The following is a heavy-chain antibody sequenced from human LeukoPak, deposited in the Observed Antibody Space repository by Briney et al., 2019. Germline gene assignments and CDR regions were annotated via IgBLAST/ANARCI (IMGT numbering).Heavy chain of an antibody. V-gene: IGHV4-59*01. J-gene: IGHJ5*01. CDR3: ARADDRSGYFGGRFDS. D-gene: IGHD3-22*01. CDR1: GGPISTYY. CDR2: ISYSGGT. Sequence: PSETLSLTCTVSGGPISTYYWSWLRQPPGKRLEWIGYISYSGGTNYNPSLKSRVTISVDTSKNQFSLKLISVTAADTALYYCARADDRSGYFGGRFDSWGQGTLVTVSS.